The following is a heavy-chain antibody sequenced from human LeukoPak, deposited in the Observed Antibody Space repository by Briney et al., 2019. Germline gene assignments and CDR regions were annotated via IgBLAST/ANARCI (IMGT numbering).Heavy chain of an antibody. J-gene: IGHJ4*02. V-gene: IGHV1-46*01. CDR2: INPSGGST. Sequence: ASVKVSCKASGYTFSNYGVSWVRQAPGQGLEWMGIINPSGGSTSYAQKFQGRVTMTRDTSTSTVYMELSSLRSEDTAVYYCARDDFDYWGQGTLVTVSS. CDR1: GYTFSNYG. CDR3: ARDDFDY.